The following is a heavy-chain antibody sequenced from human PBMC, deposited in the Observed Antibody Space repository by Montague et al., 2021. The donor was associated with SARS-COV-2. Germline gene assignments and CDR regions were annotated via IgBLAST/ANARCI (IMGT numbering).Heavy chain of an antibody. CDR3: ARVPRNYDFWSGFYDAFDI. CDR1: GGSISSYY. CDR2: IYYSGST. Sequence: SETLSLTCTVSGGSISSYYWSWIRQPPGKGLEWIGYIYYSGSTNYNPSLKSRVTISVDTSKNQFSLKLGSVTAADTAVYYCARVPRNYDFWSGFYDAFDIWGQGTMVTVSS. J-gene: IGHJ3*02. D-gene: IGHD3-3*01. V-gene: IGHV4-59*01.